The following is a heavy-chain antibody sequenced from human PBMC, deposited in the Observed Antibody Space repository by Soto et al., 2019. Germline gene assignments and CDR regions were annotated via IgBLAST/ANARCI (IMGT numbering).Heavy chain of an antibody. V-gene: IGHV1-69*02. D-gene: IGHD1-26*01. CDR3: AREGPLPYFDY. CDR1: GGTFSSYT. CDR2: IIPILGIA. Sequence: QVQLVQSGAEVKKPGSSVKVSCKASGGTFSSYTISWVRQAPGQGLEWMGRIIPILGIANYAQKFQGRVTITADKSTSTAYMELSSLRSEDTAVYYCAREGPLPYFDYWGQGTLVIVSS. J-gene: IGHJ4*02.